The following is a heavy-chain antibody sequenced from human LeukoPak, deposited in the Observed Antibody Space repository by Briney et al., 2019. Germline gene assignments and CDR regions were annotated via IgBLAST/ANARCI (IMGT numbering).Heavy chain of an antibody. J-gene: IGHJ4*02. CDR3: ARRHDYSNYPAY. CDR2: ISSSSSYI. D-gene: IGHD4-11*01. Sequence: GGSLRLSCAASGFTFSSYSMNWVRQAPGKGLEWVSSISSSSSYIYYADSVKGRFTISRDNANHSLYLQMNRLRAEDTAVYYCARRHDYSNYPAYWAQGTLVTVSS. CDR1: GFTFSSYS. V-gene: IGHV3-21*01.